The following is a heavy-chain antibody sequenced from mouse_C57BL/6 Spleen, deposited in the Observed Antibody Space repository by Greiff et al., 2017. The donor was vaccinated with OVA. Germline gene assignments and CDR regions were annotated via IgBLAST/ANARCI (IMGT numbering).Heavy chain of an antibody. D-gene: IGHD4-1*02. CDR2: IHPNSGST. CDR1: GYTFTSYW. Sequence: QVQLQQSGAELVKPGASVKLSCKASGYTFTSYWMHWVKQRPGQGLEWIGMIHPNSGSTNYNEKFKSKATLTVDKSSSTAYMQLSSLTSEDSAVYYCARSGQLGNYFDYWGQGTTLTVSS. CDR3: ARSGQLGNYFDY. V-gene: IGHV1-64*01. J-gene: IGHJ2*01.